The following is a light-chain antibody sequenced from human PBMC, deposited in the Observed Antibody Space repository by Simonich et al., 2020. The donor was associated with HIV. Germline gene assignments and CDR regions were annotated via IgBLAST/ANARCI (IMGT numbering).Light chain of an antibody. CDR3: QAWDTTTVV. Sequence: SYELTQPPSVSVSPGQTASITCSGDKLGDKYASWYQKKSGQSPVLVIYEDTKRPSGIPERFSCSNSGNTATLTISGTQAMDEADYYCQAWDTTTVVFGGGTKLTVL. V-gene: IGLV3-1*01. CDR2: EDT. CDR1: KLGDKY. J-gene: IGLJ2*01.